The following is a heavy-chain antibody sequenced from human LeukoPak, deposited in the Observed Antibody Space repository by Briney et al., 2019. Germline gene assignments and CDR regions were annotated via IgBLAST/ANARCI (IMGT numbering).Heavy chain of an antibody. CDR3: ARDPEGSSWFDY. J-gene: IGHJ4*02. CDR2: ISNSGST. D-gene: IGHD6-13*01. Sequence: SETLSLTCTVSGGSISYYYWTWIRQPPGKGLEWIGYISNSGSTNYNPSLKSRVTMSVDTSKNQFSLKLRSVIAADAAVYYCARDPEGSSWFDYWGQGTLVTVSS. CDR1: GGSISYYY. V-gene: IGHV4-59*01.